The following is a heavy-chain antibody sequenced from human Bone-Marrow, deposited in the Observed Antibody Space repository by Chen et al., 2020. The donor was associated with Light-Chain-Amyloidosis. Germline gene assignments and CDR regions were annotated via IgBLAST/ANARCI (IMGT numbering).Heavy chain of an antibody. CDR1: GFTFHDHA. CDR2: ISWDGSTT. J-gene: IGHJ6*02. CDR3: AKDSRVAGPRDFYYYGLDV. V-gene: IGHV3-43D*04. D-gene: IGHD6-19*01. Sequence: EVQLLESGGAVVQPGGSLRLSCVASGFTFHDHAMHWVRQVPGKGLEWVSLISWDGSTTYYADSVKGRFTSSRDDRKNSLYLQMDSLRAEDTALYYCAKDSRVAGPRDFYYYGLDVWGPGTTVTVSS.